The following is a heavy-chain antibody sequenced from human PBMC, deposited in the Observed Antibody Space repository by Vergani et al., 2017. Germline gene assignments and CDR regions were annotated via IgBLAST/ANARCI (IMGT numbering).Heavy chain of an antibody. CDR2: IWYDGSKE. V-gene: IGHV3-33*01. CDR3: ARSGYCAHGVCYMTYYYYMDV. CDR1: GFTLSSHV. J-gene: IGHJ6*03. D-gene: IGHD2-8*01. Sequence: QVQLEESGGGVFQPGRSLRLSCAGSGFTLSSHVMHWVRQAPGKGLECVACIWYDGSKEYYADSVKGRFTISRDNSKNTLYLQMRNLRAAETAVYYCARSGYCAHGVCYMTYYYYMDVWGKGTAVTVSS.